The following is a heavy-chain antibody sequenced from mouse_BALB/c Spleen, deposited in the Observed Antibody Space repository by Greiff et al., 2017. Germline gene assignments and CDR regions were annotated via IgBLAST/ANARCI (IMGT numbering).Heavy chain of an antibody. CDR2: ISSGGST. Sequence: EVQVVESGGGLVKPGGSLKLSCAASGFTFSSYAMSWVRQTPEKRLEWVASISSGGSTYYPDSVKGRFTISRDNARNILYLQMSSLRSEDTAMYYCARGEGNYAMDYWGQGTSVTVSS. CDR1: GFTFSSYA. V-gene: IGHV5-6-5*01. J-gene: IGHJ4*01. D-gene: IGHD2-14*01. CDR3: ARGEGNYAMDY.